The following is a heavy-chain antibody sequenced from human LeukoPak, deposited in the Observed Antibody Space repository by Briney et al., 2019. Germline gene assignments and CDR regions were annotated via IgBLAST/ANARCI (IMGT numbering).Heavy chain of an antibody. CDR3: ARTGGGVGWFGTIDS. CDR2: IYTSAAT. J-gene: IGHJ4*02. CDR1: GGSISSGSYY. Sequence: SQTLSLTCTVSGGSISSGSYYWTWIRQPAGKGLEWIGHIYTSAATSYNPSLQSRVTISVDTSKHEFSLKLTSLTAADTAVYYCARTGGGVGWFGTIDSWGQGTLVTVSS. D-gene: IGHD1-14*01. V-gene: IGHV4-61*09.